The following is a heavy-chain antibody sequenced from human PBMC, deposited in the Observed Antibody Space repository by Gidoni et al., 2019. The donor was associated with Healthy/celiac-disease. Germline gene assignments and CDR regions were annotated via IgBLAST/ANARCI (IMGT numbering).Heavy chain of an antibody. J-gene: IGHJ4*02. D-gene: IGHD2-15*01. CDR2: ISSSSSYI. V-gene: IGHV3-21*01. Sequence: EVQLVESGGGLVKPGGSLSRSCEASGFTFSSRSMNWVRQAPGKGLEWGSSISSSSSYIYYADSVKGRFTISRDNAKNSLYLQMNSLRAEDTAVYYCARELDIVVVLESRGIDYWGQGTLVTVSS. CDR1: GFTFSSRS. CDR3: ARELDIVVVLESRGIDY.